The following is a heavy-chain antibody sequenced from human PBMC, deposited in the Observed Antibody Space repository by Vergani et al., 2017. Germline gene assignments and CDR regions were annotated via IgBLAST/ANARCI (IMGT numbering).Heavy chain of an antibody. CDR2: IWYDGSNK. V-gene: IGHV3-33*01. D-gene: IGHD1-26*01. Sequence: QVQLVESGGGVVQPGRSLRLSCAASGFTFSDYGIHWVRQAPGKGLEWVAVIWYDGSNKYYADSVKGRFTISRDNSKKTLYLQMNILRAEDTAVYYCARDKRGIVGATGTYDYWGQGTLVTVSS. J-gene: IGHJ4*02. CDR3: ARDKRGIVGATGTYDY. CDR1: GFTFSDYG.